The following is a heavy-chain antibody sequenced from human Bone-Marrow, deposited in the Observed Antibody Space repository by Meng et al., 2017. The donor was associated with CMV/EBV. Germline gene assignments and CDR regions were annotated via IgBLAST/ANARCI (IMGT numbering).Heavy chain of an antibody. J-gene: IGHJ5*02. Sequence: GESLKISCAASGFTFSNYWMSWVRQAPGKGLEWVSGIGASGGSTYYADSVKGRFTISRDNSKNTLYLQMNSLRAEDTAVYYCAKAGGGYKFDPWGQGTLVTVSS. V-gene: IGHV3-23*01. CDR2: IGASGGST. CDR3: AKAGGGYKFDP. CDR1: GFTFSNYW. D-gene: IGHD3-22*01.